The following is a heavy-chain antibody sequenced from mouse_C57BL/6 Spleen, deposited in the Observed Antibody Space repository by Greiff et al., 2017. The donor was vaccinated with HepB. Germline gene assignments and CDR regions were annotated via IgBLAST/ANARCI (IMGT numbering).Heavy chain of an antibody. V-gene: IGHV1-22*01. J-gene: IGHJ1*03. CDR2: INPNNGGT. CDR1: GYTFTDYN. CDR3: SCITTVEGWYFDV. Sequence: EVQLQQSGPELVKPGASVKMSCKASGYTFTDYNMHWVKQSHGKSLEWIGYINPNNGGTSYNQKFKGKATLTVNKSSSTAYMELRSLTSEDSAVYYCSCITTVEGWYFDVWGTGTTVTVSS. D-gene: IGHD1-1*01.